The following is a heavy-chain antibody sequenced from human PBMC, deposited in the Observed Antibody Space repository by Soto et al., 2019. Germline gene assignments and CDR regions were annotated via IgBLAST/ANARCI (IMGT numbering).Heavy chain of an antibody. J-gene: IGHJ6*02. V-gene: IGHV1-18*01. CDR2: ISGYNGKT. D-gene: IGHD1-26*01. Sequence: QVQLVQSGNEVKKPGASVNVSCKASGYSFTRYGISWVRQAPGQGLEWMGWISGYNGKTKYAQNLQGRVTMTTDTSTSTAYMELRSLGSDDTAVYYCAREWDRPYYYYGMDVWGQGTTVTVSS. CDR1: GYSFTRYG. CDR3: AREWDRPYYYYGMDV.